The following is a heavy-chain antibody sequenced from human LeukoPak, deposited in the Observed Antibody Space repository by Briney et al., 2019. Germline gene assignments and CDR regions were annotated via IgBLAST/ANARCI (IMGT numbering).Heavy chain of an antibody. V-gene: IGHV5-51*01. Sequence: GESLKISCKGSGYSFTNYWIGWVRQMPGKGLEWMGIIYPGDSDTRYSPSLQGRVTISADKSISTAYLQWSSLKASDTAMYYCARRGMAARYYYGMDVWGQGTTVTVSS. CDR1: GYSFTNYW. D-gene: IGHD1-14*01. CDR2: IYPGDSDT. CDR3: ARRGMAARYYYGMDV. J-gene: IGHJ6*02.